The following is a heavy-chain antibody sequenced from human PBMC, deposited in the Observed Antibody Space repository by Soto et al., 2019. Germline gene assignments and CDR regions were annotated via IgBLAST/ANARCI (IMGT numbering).Heavy chain of an antibody. J-gene: IGHJ4*02. D-gene: IGHD3-16*02. CDR2: IWYDGSNK. CDR3: ARVPYGLHLGELSD. V-gene: IGHV3-33*01. CDR1: GFTFSSYG. Sequence: GGSLRLSCAASGFTFSSYGMHWVRQAPGKGLEWVAVIWYDGSNKYYADSVKGRFTISRDNSKNTLYLQMNSLRAEDTAVYYCARVPYGLHLGELSDWGQGTLVTVSS.